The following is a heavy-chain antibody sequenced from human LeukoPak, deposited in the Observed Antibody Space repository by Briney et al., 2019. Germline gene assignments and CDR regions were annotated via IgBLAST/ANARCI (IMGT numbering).Heavy chain of an antibody. CDR3: ASLVRAAGMGLYFDY. V-gene: IGHV3-21*01. CDR1: GFTFSSYS. D-gene: IGHD6-13*01. CDR2: ISSSSSYI. J-gene: IGHJ4*02. Sequence: GGSLRLSCAASGFTFSSYSMNWVRQAPGKGLEWVSSISSSSSYIYYADSVKGRFTISRDNAKNSLYLQMNSLRAEDTAVCYCASLVRAAGMGLYFDYWGQGTLVTVSS.